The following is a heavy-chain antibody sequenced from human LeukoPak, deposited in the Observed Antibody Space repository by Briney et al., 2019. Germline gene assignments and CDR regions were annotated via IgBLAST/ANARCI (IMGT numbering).Heavy chain of an antibody. CDR1: GGSTSSYY. Sequence: ETLSLTCTVSGGSTSSYYWSWVRQAPGKGLEWVSAISGSGGSTYYADSVKGRFTISRDNSKNTLYLQMNSLRAEDTAVYYCANGIGYSSSSDLDYWGQGTLVTVSS. V-gene: IGHV3-23*01. J-gene: IGHJ4*02. CDR3: ANGIGYSSSSDLDY. D-gene: IGHD6-6*01. CDR2: ISGSGGST.